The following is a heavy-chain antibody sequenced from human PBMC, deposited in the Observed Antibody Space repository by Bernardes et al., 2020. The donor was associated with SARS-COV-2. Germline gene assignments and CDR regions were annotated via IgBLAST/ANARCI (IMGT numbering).Heavy chain of an antibody. Sequence: SETLSLTCAVSGQSISRGYYCSCSRQPRGEVQEWSGSINHNGNTFYNPTLKSRDTMSINTSEKQFSLRLSSVTGTDTAVYYCASDGVDYWGQGALVTVSS. CDR1: GQSISRGYY. V-gene: IGHV4-38-2*01. J-gene: IGHJ4*02. CDR3: ASDGVDY. CDR2: INHNGNT.